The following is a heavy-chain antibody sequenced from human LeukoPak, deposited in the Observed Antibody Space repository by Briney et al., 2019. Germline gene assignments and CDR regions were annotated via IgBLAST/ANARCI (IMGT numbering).Heavy chain of an antibody. Sequence: SETLSLTCTVSGGSIINQYWSWIRQPPGKGLEWIGYIFNTGSTNYNPSLKSRVTISVDTSRNQFSLKLSSVTAADTAVYYCARADYDILTGYSNYGMDAWGQGTTVTVSS. CDR1: GGSIINQY. J-gene: IGHJ6*02. D-gene: IGHD3-9*01. CDR2: IFNTGST. V-gene: IGHV4-59*11. CDR3: ARADYDILTGYSNYGMDA.